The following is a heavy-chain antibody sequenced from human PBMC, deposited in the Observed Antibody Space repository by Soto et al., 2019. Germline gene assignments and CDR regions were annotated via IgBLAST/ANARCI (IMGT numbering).Heavy chain of an antibody. Sequence: GGSLSLSCAASGFTFSSYAMSWVRQAPGKGLEWVSAISGSGGSTYYADSVKGRFTISRDNSKNTLYLQMNSLRAQDTAVYYCAPQNDFWSGLDYWGQGTLVTVSS. D-gene: IGHD3-3*01. CDR3: APQNDFWSGLDY. J-gene: IGHJ4*02. V-gene: IGHV3-23*01. CDR2: ISGSGGST. CDR1: GFTFSSYA.